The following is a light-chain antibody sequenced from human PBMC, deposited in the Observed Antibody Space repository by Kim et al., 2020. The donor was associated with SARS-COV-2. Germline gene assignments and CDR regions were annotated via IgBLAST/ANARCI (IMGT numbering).Light chain of an antibody. J-gene: IGKJ2*01. CDR1: QSISTW. Sequence: DIQMTQSPSTLSASIGDRVTITCRASQSISTWLTWYQQRPWKAPKLLIQEASSLQNGVPSRFSGSGSGTELTLTISSLQPDDFAIYYWQQYNSYSHTFGQGTKLEI. V-gene: IGKV1-5*01. CDR3: QQYNSYSHT. CDR2: EAS.